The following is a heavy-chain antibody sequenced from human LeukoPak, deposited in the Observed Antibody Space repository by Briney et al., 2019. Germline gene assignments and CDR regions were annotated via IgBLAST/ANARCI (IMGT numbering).Heavy chain of an antibody. Sequence: ASVKVSCKTSGYTFTTYGISWVRQAPGQGLEWMGWISGHKGNTIYAQKLRGRVTMTTDTSTTTDYMDLTSLRPDDTAVYYCARDHVPRGDGYNYYEYWGQGTLVTVSS. CDR1: GYTFTTYG. V-gene: IGHV1-18*01. J-gene: IGHJ4*02. CDR2: ISGHKGNT. D-gene: IGHD5-24*01. CDR3: ARDHVPRGDGYNYYEY.